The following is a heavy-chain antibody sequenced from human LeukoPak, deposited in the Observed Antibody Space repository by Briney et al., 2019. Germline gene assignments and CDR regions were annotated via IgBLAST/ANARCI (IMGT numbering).Heavy chain of an antibody. CDR2: ISGSGGST. CDR1: GFTFSSFA. CDR3: AKDVWYSSGFLDY. Sequence: GGSLRLSCAASGFTFSSFAMSWVRQAPGKGLEWVSAISGSGGSTYYADSVKGRFTISRDNSKNTLYLQMNSLRAEDTAVYYCAKDVWYSSGFLDYWGQGTLVTVSS. D-gene: IGHD6-19*01. V-gene: IGHV3-23*01. J-gene: IGHJ4*02.